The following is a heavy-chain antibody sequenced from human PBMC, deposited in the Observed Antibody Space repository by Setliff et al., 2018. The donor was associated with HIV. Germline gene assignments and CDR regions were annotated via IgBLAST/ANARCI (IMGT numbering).Heavy chain of an antibody. CDR2: IWRDGSNK. D-gene: IGHD6-19*01. CDR3: AKWHSTAWYSGYYIDN. V-gene: IGHV3-33*06. J-gene: IGHJ4*02. Sequence: GGSLRLSCAASGFTFSAYAMYWVRQAPGKGLEWVALIWRDGSNKYYADSVKGRFTISRDNSNDTLFLQMSSLSAGDTAIYYCAKWHSTAWYSGYYIDNWGQGTQVTVSS. CDR1: GFTFSAYA.